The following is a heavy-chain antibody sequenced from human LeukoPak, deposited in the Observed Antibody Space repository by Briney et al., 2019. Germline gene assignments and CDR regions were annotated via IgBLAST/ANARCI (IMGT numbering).Heavy chain of an antibody. CDR3: AREHDFWSGYLGY. CDR1: GFTFSSYS. CDR2: ISGSSSHI. Sequence: PGGSLRLSCAASGFTFSSYSMNWVRQAPGKGLEWVSSISGSSSHIYYADSVKGRFTISRDNAKNSLYLQMNSLRAEDTAVYYCAREHDFWSGYLGYWGQGTLVTVSS. D-gene: IGHD3-3*01. J-gene: IGHJ4*02. V-gene: IGHV3-21*01.